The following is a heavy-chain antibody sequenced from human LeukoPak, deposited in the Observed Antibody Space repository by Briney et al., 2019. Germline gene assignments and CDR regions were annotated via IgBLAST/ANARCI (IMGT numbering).Heavy chain of an antibody. V-gene: IGHV3-23*01. J-gene: IGHJ4*02. CDR3: ATSPDIEASGTLYYLDF. CDR1: GFTFRSYG. D-gene: IGHD1-14*01. CDR2: ISGSGGYT. Sequence: QSGGSLRLSCVASGFTFRSYGMSWVRQAPGKGPEWVSSISGSGGYTYYADSVQGRFTISRDNSKNTLSLQMNSLRAEDAAIYYCATSPDIEASGTLYYLDFWGQGTLVSVSS.